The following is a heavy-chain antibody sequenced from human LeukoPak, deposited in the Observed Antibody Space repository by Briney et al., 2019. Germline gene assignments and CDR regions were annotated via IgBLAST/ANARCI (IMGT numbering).Heavy chain of an antibody. Sequence: GGSLRLSCAASGFTFSSYAMSWVRQAPGKGLEWVSAISGSGGSTYYADSVKGRFTMSRDNSKNTVHLQMNSLRAEDTAVYYCAKAGYSYGYFGRYFDYWGQGALVTVSS. V-gene: IGHV3-23*01. D-gene: IGHD5-18*01. J-gene: IGHJ4*02. CDR1: GFTFSSYA. CDR2: ISGSGGST. CDR3: AKAGYSYGYFGRYFDY.